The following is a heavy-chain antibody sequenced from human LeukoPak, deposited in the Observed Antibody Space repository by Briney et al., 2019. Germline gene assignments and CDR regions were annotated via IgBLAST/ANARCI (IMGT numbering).Heavy chain of an antibody. CDR3: ARHVGGSCSGCFYY. V-gene: IGHV4-39*01. CDR2: IYYSGST. Sequence: SETLSHTCTVSGGSISSSSYYWGWIRQPPGKGLEWIGSIYYSGSTYYNPSLKSRVTISVDTSKNQFSLKLSSVTAADTAVYYCARHVGGSCSGCFYYWGQGTLVTVSS. CDR1: GGSISSSSYY. J-gene: IGHJ4*02. D-gene: IGHD2-15*01.